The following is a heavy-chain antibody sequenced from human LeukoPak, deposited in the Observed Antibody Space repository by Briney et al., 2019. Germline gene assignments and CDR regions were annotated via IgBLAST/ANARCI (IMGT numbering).Heavy chain of an antibody. J-gene: IGHJ4*02. CDR1: GYTFTGYY. Sequence: ASVKVSCKASGYTFTGYYMHWVRQAPGQGLEWMGWINPNSGGTNYAQKFQGRVTMTRDTSTSTVYMELSSLRSEDTAVYYCARDREEQQLGGFDYWGQGTLVTVSS. D-gene: IGHD6-13*01. CDR3: ARDREEQQLGGFDY. CDR2: INPNSGGT. V-gene: IGHV1-2*02.